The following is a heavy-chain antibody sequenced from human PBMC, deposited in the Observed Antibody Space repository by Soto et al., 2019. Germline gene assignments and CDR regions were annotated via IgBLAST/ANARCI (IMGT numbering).Heavy chain of an antibody. D-gene: IGHD1-1*01. Sequence: QVQLQQSGPGLVKPSQTLSLTCDISGDSVSSNSAAWNWISQTPSRGLEWLGRTYYRSKWYSNYAISVQSRVTVNPDTFKNQFSLQLNSVTPEDTAVYYCARGSWDDVSGHYYMDVWGKGTTVTVSS. CDR2: TYYRSKWYS. CDR3: ARGSWDDVSGHYYMDV. CDR1: GDSVSSNSAA. J-gene: IGHJ6*03. V-gene: IGHV6-1*01.